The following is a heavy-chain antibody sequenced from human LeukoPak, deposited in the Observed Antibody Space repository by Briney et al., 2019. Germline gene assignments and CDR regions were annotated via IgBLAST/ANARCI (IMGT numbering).Heavy chain of an antibody. Sequence: GGSLRLSCAASGFTFSTFAMHWVRLSPGKGLEWVSSITGSGPYMLYADSVKHRFTISRDNSQNTVSLQLNNLRIEDTALYYCAKTSLSDPSGHYYYMDVWGKGTTVTVSS. CDR1: GFTFSTFA. CDR3: AKTSLSDPSGHYYYMDV. D-gene: IGHD3-3*01. CDR2: ITGSGPYM. J-gene: IGHJ6*03. V-gene: IGHV3-21*01.